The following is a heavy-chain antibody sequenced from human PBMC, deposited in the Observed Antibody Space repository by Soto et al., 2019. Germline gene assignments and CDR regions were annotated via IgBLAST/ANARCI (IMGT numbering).Heavy chain of an antibody. J-gene: IGHJ4*02. Sequence: EVQLVESGGGLVQPGGSLTLSCAASGFTFKNYWMHWVRRAPGKGLVWVSRIDSDGTSTKYADSVKGRFLISRDNSNNTLSLEVHSVRAEDTGVDYCVRDAGPCGIWYRNYCDYWGQGHLVTVAS. D-gene: IGHD6-13*01. V-gene: IGHV3-74*01. CDR2: IDSDGTST. CDR3: VRDAGPCGIWYRNYCDY. CDR1: GFTFKNYW.